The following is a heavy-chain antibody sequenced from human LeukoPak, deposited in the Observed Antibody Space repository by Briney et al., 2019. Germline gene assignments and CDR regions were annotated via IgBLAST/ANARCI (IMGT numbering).Heavy chain of an antibody. V-gene: IGHV4-59*12. CDR2: IYYSGST. J-gene: IGHJ4*02. D-gene: IGHD2-21*02. CDR3: AREEGGGDWEYYFDY. CDR1: GGSISSYY. Sequence: SETLSLTCTVSGGSISSYYWSWIRQPPGKGLEWIGYIYYSGSTNYNPSLKSRVTISVDTSKNQFSLKLSSVTAADTAVYYCAREEGGGDWEYYFDYWGQGTLVTVSS.